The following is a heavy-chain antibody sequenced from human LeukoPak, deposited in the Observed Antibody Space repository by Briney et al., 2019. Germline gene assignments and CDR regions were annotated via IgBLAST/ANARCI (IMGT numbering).Heavy chain of an antibody. D-gene: IGHD6-13*01. CDR1: GFSLSSSGVG. CDR3: AHSRIQGAAAGTQEN. Sequence: SGPTLVKPTQTLTLTCTFSGFSLSSSGVGVGWIRQPPGKALEWLALIYWNDDKRYSPSLKSRLTITRDTSKNQVVLTMTNMDPVDTATYYCAHSRIQGAAAGTQENWGQGTLVTVSS. CDR2: IYWNDDK. V-gene: IGHV2-5*01. J-gene: IGHJ4*02.